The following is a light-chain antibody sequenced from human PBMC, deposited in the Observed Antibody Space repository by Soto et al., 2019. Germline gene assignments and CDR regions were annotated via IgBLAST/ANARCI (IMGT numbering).Light chain of an antibody. V-gene: IGKV3-15*01. Sequence: EIVMTQSPATLSVSPEERATLSCRASQSVGSNLAWYQHKPGQAPRLLIYGASTRATGIPARFSGSGSGTEFTLTISSLQSEDFALYYCQQFKNWPQTFGQGTKVEIK. J-gene: IGKJ1*01. CDR1: QSVGSN. CDR2: GAS. CDR3: QQFKNWPQT.